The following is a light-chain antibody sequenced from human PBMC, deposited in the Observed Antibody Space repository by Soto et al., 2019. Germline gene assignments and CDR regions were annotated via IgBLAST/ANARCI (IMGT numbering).Light chain of an antibody. V-gene: IGLV7-43*01. CDR3: LVFYGGAWV. CDR1: TGAVTSGYY. J-gene: IGLJ3*02. Sequence: QAVVTQEPSLTVSPGGTGTLTCASSTGAVTSGYYPNWFQQKPGQAPRILIYGISNRQSWTPDRFSGSLLGGRAALTLSGVQPEDEADYYCLVFYGGAWVFGGGTKLTVL. CDR2: GIS.